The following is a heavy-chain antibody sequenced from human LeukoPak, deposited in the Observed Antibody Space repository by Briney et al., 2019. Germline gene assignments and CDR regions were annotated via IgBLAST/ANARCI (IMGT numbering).Heavy chain of an antibody. CDR2: IYHSGSG. J-gene: IGHJ3*01. CDR3: TRKATTGPTKAAFDV. V-gene: IGHV4-28*01. D-gene: IGHD4-17*01. CDR1: GYSISNDYY. Sequence: SDTLSLTCAVSGYSISNDYYWGWIRQPPGRGLEWIGHIYHSGSGYYNPSLKSRVAMSVDTSKNQFSLKLSSVTAVDTAVYYCTRKATTGPTKAAFDVWGQETMVTVSS.